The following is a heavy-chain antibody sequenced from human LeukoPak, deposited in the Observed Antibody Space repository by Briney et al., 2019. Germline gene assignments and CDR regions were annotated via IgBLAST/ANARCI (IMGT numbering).Heavy chain of an antibody. D-gene: IGHD1-20*01. CDR1: GFTFSDYY. V-gene: IGHV3-11*01. Sequence: GGSLRLSCAASGFTFSDYYMSWIRQAPGKGLEWVSYISSSGSTIYYADSVKGRFTISRDNAKNSLYLRMNSLRAEDTAVYYCARDDAVTANDYWGQGTLVTVSS. J-gene: IGHJ4*02. CDR2: ISSSGSTI. CDR3: ARDDAVTANDY.